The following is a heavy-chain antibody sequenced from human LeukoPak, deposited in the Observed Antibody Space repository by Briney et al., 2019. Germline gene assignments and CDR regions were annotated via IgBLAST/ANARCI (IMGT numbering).Heavy chain of an antibody. CDR2: IYSSGST. CDR3: ARELSTGWPGFDS. V-gene: IGHV4-4*07. Sequence: SETLSLTCTVSGGSISDYYWSWIRQPAGKGLEGIGRIYSSGSTNYNPSLKSRVTMSADKSKSQFSLKLSSVTAAATAVYYCARELSTGWPGFDSWGQGTLVTVSS. CDR1: GGSISDYY. J-gene: IGHJ4*02. D-gene: IGHD6-19*01.